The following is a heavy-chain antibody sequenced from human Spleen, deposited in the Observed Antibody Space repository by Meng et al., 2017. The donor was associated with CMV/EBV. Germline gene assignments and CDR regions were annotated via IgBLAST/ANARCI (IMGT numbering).Heavy chain of an antibody. CDR1: GFTFSSYW. CDR3: ANDIAPAATPFDP. V-gene: IGHV3-7*01. D-gene: IGHD6-13*01. Sequence: GGSLGLSCAASGFTFSSYWMSWVRQAPGKGLEWVANIKQDGSGKYYVDSVKGRFTISRDNAKNSLYLQMNSLRTEDTAVYYCANDIAPAATPFDPWGQGTLVTVSS. J-gene: IGHJ5*02. CDR2: IKQDGSGK.